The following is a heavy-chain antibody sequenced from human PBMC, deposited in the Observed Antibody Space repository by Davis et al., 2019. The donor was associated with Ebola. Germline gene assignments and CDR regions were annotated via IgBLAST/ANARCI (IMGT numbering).Heavy chain of an antibody. CDR2: ISSSSATI. V-gene: IGHV3-48*02. J-gene: IGHJ4*02. D-gene: IGHD4-23*01. CDR1: GFTFSTFA. Sequence: GESLKTSCAASGFTFSTFAMNWVRQAPGKGPEWVAYISSSSATIYYAKSVTGRFTISRDNVKNSLYLQMNSLRDEDTAVYYCARFAAVEDWGQGTLVTVSS. CDR3: ARFAAVED.